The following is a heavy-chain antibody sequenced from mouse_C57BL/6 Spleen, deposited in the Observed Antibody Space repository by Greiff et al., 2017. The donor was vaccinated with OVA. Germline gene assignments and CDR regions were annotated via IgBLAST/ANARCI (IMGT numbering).Heavy chain of an antibody. Sequence: EVQLQQSGPSLVRPSQTLSLTCTVTGFSINSDCYWFWNRQLPGTQLGFIGYTFYIGITYYNPSLESRTYITRDTSKNQFSLKLSSVTTEDTATYDCARCDDDYWYFDVWGTGTTVTVSS. CDR3: ARCDDDYWYFDV. CDR1: GFSINSDCY. D-gene: IGHD2-3*01. V-gene: IGHV3-3*01. J-gene: IGHJ1*03. CDR2: TFYIGIT.